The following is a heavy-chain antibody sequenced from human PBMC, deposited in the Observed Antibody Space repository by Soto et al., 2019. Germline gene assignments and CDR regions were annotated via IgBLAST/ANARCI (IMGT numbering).Heavy chain of an antibody. CDR2: IYYSGST. J-gene: IGHJ4*02. D-gene: IGHD3-10*01. Sequence: SETLSLTCTVSGGSISSYYWSWIRQPPGKGLEWIGYIYYSGSTNYNPSLKSRVTISVDTSKNQFSLKLSSVTAADTAVYYCARQASRWRSMDYFDYWGQGTLVTVS. CDR1: GGSISSYY. CDR3: ARQASRWRSMDYFDY. V-gene: IGHV4-59*08.